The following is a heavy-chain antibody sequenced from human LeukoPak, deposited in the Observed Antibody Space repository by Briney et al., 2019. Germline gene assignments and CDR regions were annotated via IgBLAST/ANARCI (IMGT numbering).Heavy chain of an antibody. CDR3: YRRACSSTSCYPY. Sequence: GASVKVSCKASGGTFSSYAISWVRQAPGQGLEWMGRIIPILGIANYAQKFQGRVTITTDESTSTAYMELSSLRSEDTAVYYCYRRACSSTSCYPYWGQGTLVTVSS. J-gene: IGHJ4*02. CDR2: IIPILGIA. V-gene: IGHV1-69*04. D-gene: IGHD2-2*01. CDR1: GGTFSSYA.